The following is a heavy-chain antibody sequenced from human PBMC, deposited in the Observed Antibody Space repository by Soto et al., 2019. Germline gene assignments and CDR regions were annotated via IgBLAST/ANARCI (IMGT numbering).Heavy chain of an antibody. V-gene: IGHV3-15*01. Sequence: VGSLRLSCAASGFTFNNAWMGWVRQAPGQGLEWVGHMKSKSEGETTDYAAPVKGRFTISRDDSKNTVYLQMNSLTTEDTAVYYCTAQFYFDASGYSFDLWGQGTLVTVSS. D-gene: IGHD3-22*01. CDR2: MKSKSEGETT. CDR3: TAQFYFDASGYSFDL. CDR1: GFTFNNAW. J-gene: IGHJ4*02.